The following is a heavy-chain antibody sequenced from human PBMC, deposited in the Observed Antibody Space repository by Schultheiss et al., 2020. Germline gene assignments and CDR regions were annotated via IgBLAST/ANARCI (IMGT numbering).Heavy chain of an antibody. CDR3: AREEGKYYDYKGAYYYYYYGMDV. V-gene: IGHV3-9*01. CDR1: GFTFDDYA. D-gene: IGHD3-3*01. CDR2: ISWNSGSI. J-gene: IGHJ6*02. Sequence: GGSLRLSCAASGFTFDDYAMHWVRQAPGKGLEWVSGISWNSGSIGYADSVKGRFTISRDNAKNSLYLQMNSLRAEDTALYYCAREEGKYYDYKGAYYYYYYGMDVWGQGTTVTVSS.